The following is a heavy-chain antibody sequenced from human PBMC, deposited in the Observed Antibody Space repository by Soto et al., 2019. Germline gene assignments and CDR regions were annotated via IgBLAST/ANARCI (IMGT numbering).Heavy chain of an antibody. J-gene: IGHJ4*02. CDR2: INHSGST. V-gene: IGHV4-34*01. Sequence: SETLSLTCALYGGSFSGYYRSWIRQPPGKGLEWIGEINHSGSTNYNPSLKSRVTISVDTSKNQFSLKLSSVTAADTAVYYCARSRRGALRYFDWLLPYYFDYLCQGTLVT. D-gene: IGHD3-9*01. CDR3: ARSRRGALRYFDWLLPYYFDY. CDR1: GGSFSGYY.